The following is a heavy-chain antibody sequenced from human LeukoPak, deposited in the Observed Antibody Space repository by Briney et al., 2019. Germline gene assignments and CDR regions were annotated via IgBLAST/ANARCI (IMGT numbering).Heavy chain of an antibody. CDR1: GFTFSTYG. CDR3: ARDGGVGTSGSTDY. J-gene: IGHJ4*02. Sequence: PGRSLRLSCAASGFTFSTYGMHWVRQAPGKGLEWVAVIWYDGSYKYYADSVKGRFTISRDNSKNTLYLQMNSRRAEDTAVYYCARDGGVGTSGSTDYWGQGTLVTVSS. D-gene: IGHD6-19*01. CDR2: IWYDGSYK. V-gene: IGHV3-33*01.